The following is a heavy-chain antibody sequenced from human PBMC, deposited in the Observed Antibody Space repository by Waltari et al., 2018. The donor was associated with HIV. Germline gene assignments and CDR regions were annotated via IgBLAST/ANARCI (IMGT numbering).Heavy chain of an antibody. J-gene: IGHJ4*02. V-gene: IGHV1-18*01. CDR1: GYSFTSYG. CDR2: ISAYNGNT. CDR3: ARSTVAGPFDY. Sequence: QVQLMQSGAEVKKPGASVRVSCKASGYSFTSYGIRWVRQAPGQGIEWMGWISAYNGNTNYAQKLQGRVTMTTDTSTSTAYMELRSLRSDDTAVYYCARSTVAGPFDYWGQGTLVTVSS. D-gene: IGHD6-19*01.